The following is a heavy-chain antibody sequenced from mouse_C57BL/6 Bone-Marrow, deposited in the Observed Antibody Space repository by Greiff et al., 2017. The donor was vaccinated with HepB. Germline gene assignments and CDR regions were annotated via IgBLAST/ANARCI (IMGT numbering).Heavy chain of an antibody. CDR1: GYTFTEYT. D-gene: IGHD1-1*01. Sequence: LVESGAELVKPGASVKLSCKASGYTFTEYTIHWVKQRSGQGLEWIGWFYPGSGSIKYNEKFKDKATLTADKSSSTVYMELSRMTSEDSAVYFCARHEGTTVVAGDAMDYWGQGTSVTVSS. CDR3: ARHEGTTVVAGDAMDY. V-gene: IGHV1-62-2*01. J-gene: IGHJ4*01. CDR2: FYPGSGSI.